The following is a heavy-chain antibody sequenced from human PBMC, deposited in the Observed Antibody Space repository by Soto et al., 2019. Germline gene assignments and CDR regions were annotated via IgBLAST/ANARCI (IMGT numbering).Heavy chain of an antibody. Sequence: QVQLQESGPGLVKPSGTLSLTCTVSGGSISSSNWWSWVRQPPGKGLEWIGEIYHSASTNYNPSLKSRVTISVNKSKNQFSLQLNSVTAADTAVYYCARGWGIAAAGSDYWGQGTLVTVSS. CDR1: GGSISSSNW. V-gene: IGHV4-4*02. D-gene: IGHD6-13*01. CDR3: ARGWGIAAAGSDY. J-gene: IGHJ4*02. CDR2: IYHSAST.